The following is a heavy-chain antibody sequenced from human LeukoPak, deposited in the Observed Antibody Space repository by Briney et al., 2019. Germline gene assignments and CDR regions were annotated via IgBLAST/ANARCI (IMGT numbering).Heavy chain of an antibody. Sequence: PGGSLRLSCTASGFTFSDYYMSWIRQAPGKGLEWVSYISSSGSTIYYADSVKGRFTISRDHANNSLYLQMNSLRAEDAVVYYCAINLAVAGTFDYWGQGTLVTVSS. CDR2: ISSSGSTI. CDR3: AINLAVAGTFDY. V-gene: IGHV3-11*01. D-gene: IGHD6-19*01. J-gene: IGHJ4*02. CDR1: GFTFSDYY.